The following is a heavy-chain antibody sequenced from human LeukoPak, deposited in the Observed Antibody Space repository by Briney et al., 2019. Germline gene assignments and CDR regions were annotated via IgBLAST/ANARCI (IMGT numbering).Heavy chain of an antibody. CDR3: ARHSLDYYYDSSGYRYYYYYYMDV. CDR1: GGSISSYY. V-gene: IGHV4-59*08. CDR2: IHYGGST. J-gene: IGHJ6*03. Sequence: PSETLSLTCTVSGGSISSYYWSWIRQPPGKGLEWIGYIHYGGSTNYNPSLKSRVTISVDTSKNQFSLKLSSVTAADTAVYYCARHSLDYYYDSSGYRYYYYYYMDVWGKGTTVTISS. D-gene: IGHD3-22*01.